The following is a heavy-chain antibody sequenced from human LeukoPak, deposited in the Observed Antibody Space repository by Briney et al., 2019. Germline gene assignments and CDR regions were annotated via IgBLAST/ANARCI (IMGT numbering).Heavy chain of an antibody. Sequence: SETLSLTCTVSGGSISSYYWSWIRQPPGKGLEWIGYIYYSGSTNYNPSLKSRVTISVDTSKNQFSLKLSSVTAADTAVYYCARHSTVVASHFDYWGQGTLVTVSS. J-gene: IGHJ4*02. CDR1: GGSISSYY. CDR2: IYYSGST. D-gene: IGHD4-23*01. CDR3: ARHSTVVASHFDY. V-gene: IGHV4-59*08.